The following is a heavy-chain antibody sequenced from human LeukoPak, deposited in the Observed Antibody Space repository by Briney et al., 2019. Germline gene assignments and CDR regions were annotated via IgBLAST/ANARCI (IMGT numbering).Heavy chain of an antibody. CDR2: IYDSGST. D-gene: IGHD1-26*01. V-gene: IGHV4-61*01. CDR3: ASRKSGSYFTSIDY. J-gene: IGHJ4*02. CDR1: AGSVSSGSYY. Sequence: SETLSLTCTVSAGSVSSGSYYWSWIRQPPGKGLEWIGNIYDSGSTNYNPSLKSRLAISVDTSKIQFSLTLSSVTAADTAVYYCASRKSGSYFTSIDYWGQGTLVTVSS.